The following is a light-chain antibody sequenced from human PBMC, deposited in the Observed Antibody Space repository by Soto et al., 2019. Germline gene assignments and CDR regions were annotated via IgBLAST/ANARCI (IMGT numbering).Light chain of an antibody. CDR3: QQYNSYSTWT. CDR1: QSISSW. V-gene: IGKV1-5*03. J-gene: IGKJ1*01. Sequence: DIQMTQSPSTLSASVGDRVTITCRASQSISSWLAWYQQKPGEAPKLLIYKASTLESGVPSRFSGSGSGTDFTLTISSLQPDDFATYYCQQYNSYSTWTFGQGTKVEIK. CDR2: KAS.